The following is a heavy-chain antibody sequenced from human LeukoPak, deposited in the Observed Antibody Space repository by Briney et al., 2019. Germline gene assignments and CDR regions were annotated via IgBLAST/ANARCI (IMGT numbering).Heavy chain of an antibody. Sequence: PSETLSLTCTVSGGSISCGDYYWSWIRQPPGKGLKWIGYIFYSGNTYYNPSFKSRVPISVDTSKNRFSLKLSSVTAADTAVYYCARRGYDSSGYYRNYWGQGTLVTVSS. J-gene: IGHJ4*02. CDR2: IFYSGNT. CDR3: ARRGYDSSGYYRNY. D-gene: IGHD3-22*01. V-gene: IGHV4-30-4*01. CDR1: GGSISCGDYY.